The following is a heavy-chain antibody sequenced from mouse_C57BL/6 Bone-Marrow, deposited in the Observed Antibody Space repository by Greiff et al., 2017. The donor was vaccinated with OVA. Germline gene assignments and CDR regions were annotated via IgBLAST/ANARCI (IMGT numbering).Heavy chain of an antibody. CDR1: GFTFSDYY. Sequence: DVMLVESEGGLVQPGSSMKLSCTASGFTFSDYYMAWVRQVPEKGLEWVANINYASSSTYYLDTLKSRFIISRDKSTNILYLQMSSLKSEDTATYYCARDGARIVAGGMDYWGQGTSVTVSS. J-gene: IGHJ4*01. CDR3: ARDGARIVAGGMDY. D-gene: IGHD1-1*01. V-gene: IGHV5-16*01. CDR2: INYASSST.